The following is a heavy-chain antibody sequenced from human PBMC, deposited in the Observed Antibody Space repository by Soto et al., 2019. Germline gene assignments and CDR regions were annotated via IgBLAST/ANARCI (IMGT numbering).Heavy chain of an antibody. CDR3: ARDWLGGWF. J-gene: IGHJ4*02. CDR1: GFTFSSYA. D-gene: IGHD3-10*01. CDR2: ISSSSSYI. V-gene: IGHV3-21*01. Sequence: EVQLLESGGGLVQPGGSLRLSCAASGFTFSSYAMSWVRQAPGKGLEWVSSISSSSSYIYYADSVKGRFTISRDNAKNSLYLQMNSLRAEDTAVYYCARDWLGGWFWGQGTLVTVSS.